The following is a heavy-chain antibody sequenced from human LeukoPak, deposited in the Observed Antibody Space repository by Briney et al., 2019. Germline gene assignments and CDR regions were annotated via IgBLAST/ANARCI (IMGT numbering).Heavy chain of an antibody. CDR3: ARDRYSGSYGGVFDY. Sequence: GGSLRLSCAASGFMFTSYSMNWVRQAPGKGLEWVSFISSGSSTIYYADSVKGRFTISRDNAKNSLYLQMNSLRDEDTAVYYCARDRYSGSYGGVFDYWGQGTLVTVSS. J-gene: IGHJ4*02. D-gene: IGHD1-26*01. CDR2: ISSGSSTI. CDR1: GFMFTSYS. V-gene: IGHV3-48*02.